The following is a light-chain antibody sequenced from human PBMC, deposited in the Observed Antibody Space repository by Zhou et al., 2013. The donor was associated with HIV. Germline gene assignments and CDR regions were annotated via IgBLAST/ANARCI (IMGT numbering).Light chain of an antibody. CDR2: GAS. J-gene: IGKJ1*01. CDR3: QKYNSAPRT. Sequence: EIVLTQSPGTLSLSPGERVTLSCRASQSVISSYLAWHQQKPGQAPRVLIYGASSRATGVPDRFSGSGSGTDFTLTISRLEPEDFATYYCQKYNSAPRTFGQGTKVEIK. V-gene: IGKV3-20*01. CDR1: QSVISSY.